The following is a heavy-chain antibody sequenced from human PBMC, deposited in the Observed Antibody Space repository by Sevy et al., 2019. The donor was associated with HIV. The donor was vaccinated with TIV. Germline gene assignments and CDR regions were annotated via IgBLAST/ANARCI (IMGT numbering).Heavy chain of an antibody. V-gene: IGHV3-23*01. CDR3: AKAQGEWGTPFALDV. J-gene: IGHJ6*02. CDR1: GFSINNYA. CDR2: ITPPGGRA. Sequence: GGSLRLSCAASGFSINNYAMTWVRQAPGKGLEWVSNITPPGGRAYLADSVKGRFTISRDTSVNKVFLQMDSLRVEDTAIYYCAKAQGEWGTPFALDVWGQGTTVTVSS. D-gene: IGHD3-16*01.